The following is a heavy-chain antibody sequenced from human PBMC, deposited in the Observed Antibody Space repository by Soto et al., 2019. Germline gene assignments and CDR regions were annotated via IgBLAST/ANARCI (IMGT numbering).Heavy chain of an antibody. V-gene: IGHV1-2*02. CDR1: GYTFSGFY. CDR2: INPNSGGT. CDR3: ARAVVVVPARRYWFDP. J-gene: IGHJ5*02. Sequence: ASVKVSCKASGYTFSGFYMHWVRQAPGQGLEWMGWINPNSGGTKSAEKFQGRVTMTRDTSISTAYMELRSLRSDDTAVYYCARAVVVVPARRYWFDPWGQGTLVTVSS. D-gene: IGHD2-2*01.